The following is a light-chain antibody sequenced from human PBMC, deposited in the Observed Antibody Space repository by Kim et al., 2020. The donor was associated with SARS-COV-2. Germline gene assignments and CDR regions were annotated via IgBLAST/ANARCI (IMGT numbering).Light chain of an antibody. CDR3: QQLNVYPLT. CDR1: HGISSH. J-gene: IGKJ4*01. CDR2: IAS. V-gene: IGKV1-9*01. Sequence: ASVGDGVTITCRASHGISSHLAWYQQKPGEAPKLLIYIASTLQSGVPSRFSGSGSGTDFTLTISSLQPEDFATYYCQQLNVYPLTFGGGTKVEIK.